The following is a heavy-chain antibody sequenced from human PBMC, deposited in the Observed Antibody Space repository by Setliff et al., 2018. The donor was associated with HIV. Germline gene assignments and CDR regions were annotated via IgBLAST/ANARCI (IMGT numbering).Heavy chain of an antibody. CDR2: FIPTFGTA. CDR1: GGTFSSYA. D-gene: IGHD4-17*01. CDR3: AKDRDYGDRGDAFDI. Sequence: SVKVSCKASGGTFSSYAISWVRQAPGQGLEWMGGFIPTFGTANYAQKFQGRVTITADESTSTAYVELSSLRSEDTAVYYCAKDRDYGDRGDAFDIWGQGTMVTVSS. V-gene: IGHV1-69*13. J-gene: IGHJ3*02.